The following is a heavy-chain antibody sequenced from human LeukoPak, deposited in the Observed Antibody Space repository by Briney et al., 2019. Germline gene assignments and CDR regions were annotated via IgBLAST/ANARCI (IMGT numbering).Heavy chain of an antibody. V-gene: IGHV1-2*02. Sequence: ASVKVSCKASGYTFSGYYMHWVRQAPGQGLEWMGWIKPNSGGTNYAQKLQGRVTMTTDTSTSTAYMELRSLRSDDTAVYYCARFAGGSSPIDYWGQGTLVTVSS. CDR2: IKPNSGGT. D-gene: IGHD6-13*01. CDR3: ARFAGGSSPIDY. J-gene: IGHJ4*02. CDR1: GYTFSGYY.